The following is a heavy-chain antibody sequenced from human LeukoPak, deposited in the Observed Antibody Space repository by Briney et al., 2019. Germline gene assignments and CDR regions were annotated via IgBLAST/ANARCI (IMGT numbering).Heavy chain of an antibody. V-gene: IGHV3-53*01. D-gene: IGHD4-17*01. Sequence: GGSLRLSCAASGFTFSSYGMHWVRQAPGKGLEWVSVIYSGGSTYYADSVKGRFTISRDNSKNTLYLQMNSLRAEDTAVYYCARALGYGDYAFDYWGQGTLVTVSS. CDR3: ARALGYGDYAFDY. CDR2: IYSGGST. J-gene: IGHJ4*02. CDR1: GFTFSSYG.